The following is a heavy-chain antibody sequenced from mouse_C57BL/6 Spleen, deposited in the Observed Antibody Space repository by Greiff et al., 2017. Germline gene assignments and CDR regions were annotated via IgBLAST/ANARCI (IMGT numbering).Heavy chain of an antibody. CDR1: GYTFTSYW. CDR2: INPSSGYT. V-gene: IGHV1-7*01. Sequence: QVHVKQSGAELAKPGASVKLSCKASGYTFTSYWMHWVKQRPGQGLEWIGYINPSSGYTKYNQKFKDKATLTADKFSSTAYMQLSSLTYEDSAVYYCAREDDYDGTYWGQGTTLTVSS. CDR3: AREDDYDGTY. D-gene: IGHD2-4*01. J-gene: IGHJ2*01.